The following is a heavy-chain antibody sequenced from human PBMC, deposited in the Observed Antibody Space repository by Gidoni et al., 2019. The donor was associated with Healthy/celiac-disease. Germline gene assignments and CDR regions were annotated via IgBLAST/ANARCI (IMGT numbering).Heavy chain of an antibody. D-gene: IGHD6-19*01. Sequence: QLQLQESGPGLVKPSETLSLTCTVSGGSIRSSSYYWGWIRQPPGKGLEWIGSIYYSGSTYYNPSLKSRVTISVDTSKNQFSLKLSSVTAADTAVYYCARIEYSSGWYNWFDPWGQGTLVTVSS. CDR1: GGSIRSSSYY. V-gene: IGHV4-39*01. CDR2: IYYSGST. CDR3: ARIEYSSGWYNWFDP. J-gene: IGHJ5*02.